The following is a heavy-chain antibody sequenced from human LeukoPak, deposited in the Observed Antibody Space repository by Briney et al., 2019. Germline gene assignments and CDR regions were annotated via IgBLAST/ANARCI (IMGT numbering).Heavy chain of an antibody. J-gene: IGHJ5*02. CDR3: ARERGRYYVSSGYYYSEGWFDP. D-gene: IGHD3-22*01. Sequence: PSETLSLTCTVSGGSISSYYWSWIRQPPGKGLEWIGYIYYSGGTNYTPPLKSRVTISVDTSKNQFSLKLSSVTAADTAVYYCARERGRYYVSSGYYYSEGWFDPWGQGTLVTVSS. CDR1: GGSISSYY. V-gene: IGHV4-59*01. CDR2: IYYSGGT.